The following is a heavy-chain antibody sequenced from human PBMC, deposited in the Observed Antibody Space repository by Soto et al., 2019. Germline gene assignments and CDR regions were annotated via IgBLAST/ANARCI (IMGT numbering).Heavy chain of an antibody. V-gene: IGHV3-74*01. CDR3: ARDTNLLDY. CDR2: INTDGRYT. Sequence: GGSLRLSCAASGFTFSNYWMHWVRQAPGKGLVWVSRINTDGRYTSYADSVKGRFTISRDNAQNTLNLQMNSLRAEDTAVYYCARDTNLLDYWGQGTLVTVSS. D-gene: IGHD1-1*01. J-gene: IGHJ4*02. CDR1: GFTFSNYW.